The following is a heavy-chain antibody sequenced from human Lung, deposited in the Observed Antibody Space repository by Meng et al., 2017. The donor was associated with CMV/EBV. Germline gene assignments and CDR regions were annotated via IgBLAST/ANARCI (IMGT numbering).Heavy chain of an antibody. V-gene: IGHV3-23*01. CDR3: AKGFYSGSGSYYPSDY. CDR2: ISGSGGST. CDR1: GFTFNNYA. J-gene: IGHJ4*02. Sequence: SGFTFNNYAMSWVRQEPGKGLEGVSGISGSGGSTHYPDSVKGRFTISRDNSKNTLYLQMNSLRAEDTAVYYCAKGFYSGSGSYYPSDYWGQGTLVTVSS. D-gene: IGHD3-10*01.